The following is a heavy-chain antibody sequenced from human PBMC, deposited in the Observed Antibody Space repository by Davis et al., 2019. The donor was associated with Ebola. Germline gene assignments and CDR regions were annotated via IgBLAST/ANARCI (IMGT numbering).Heavy chain of an antibody. CDR2: ISGSGGST. J-gene: IGHJ4*02. CDR1: GFTFSDYY. D-gene: IGHD2-15*01. Sequence: GESLKISYAASGFTFSDYYMSWIRQAPGKGLEWVSAISGSGGSTYYADSVKGRFTIFRDNSKNTLYLQMNSLRAEDTAVYYCARDRLGYYLLDYWGQGTLVTVSS. CDR3: ARDRLGYYLLDY. V-gene: IGHV3-23*01.